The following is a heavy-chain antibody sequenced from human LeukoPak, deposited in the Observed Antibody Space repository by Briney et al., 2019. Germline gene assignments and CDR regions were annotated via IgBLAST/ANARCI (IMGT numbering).Heavy chain of an antibody. D-gene: IGHD6-19*01. CDR3: ARSRRGSSGWYGH. CDR1: GGSFSGYY. Sequence: SETLSLTCAAYGGSFSGYYWSWIRQPPGKGLEWIGEINHSGSTNYNPSLKSRVTISVDTSKNQFSLKLSSVTAADTAVYYCARSRRGSSGWYGHWGQGTLVTVSS. CDR2: INHSGST. J-gene: IGHJ4*02. V-gene: IGHV4-34*01.